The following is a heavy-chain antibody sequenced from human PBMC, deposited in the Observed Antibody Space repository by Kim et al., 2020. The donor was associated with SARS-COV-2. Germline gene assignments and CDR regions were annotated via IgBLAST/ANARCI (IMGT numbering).Heavy chain of an antibody. J-gene: IGHJ4*02. CDR3: ARDIQYRRYYDFWSGYYNDHDHALDHRYYFDY. Sequence: GGSLRLSCAASGFTFSSYSMNWVRQAPGKGLEWVSSISSSSSYIYYADSVKGRFTISRDNAKNSLYLQMNSLRAEDTAVYYCARDIQYRRYYDFWSGYYNDHDHALDHRYYFDYWGQGTLVTVSS. CDR1: GFTFSSYS. V-gene: IGHV3-21*01. CDR2: ISSSSSYI. D-gene: IGHD3-3*01.